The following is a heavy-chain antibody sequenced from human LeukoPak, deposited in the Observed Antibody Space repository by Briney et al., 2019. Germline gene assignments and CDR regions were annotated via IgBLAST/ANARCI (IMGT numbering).Heavy chain of an antibody. CDR2: TYYRSKWYF. CDR1: GDSVSNTSTA. Sequence: SQTLSLTCAISGDSVSNTSTAWNWIRQSPSRGLEWLGRTYYRSKWYFEYAVSVKSRITINPDTSKNQFSLQLNSVTPDDTAVYDCAGGYSLKYWGQGTLVTVSS. J-gene: IGHJ4*02. CDR3: AGGYSLKY. V-gene: IGHV6-1*01. D-gene: IGHD1-26*01.